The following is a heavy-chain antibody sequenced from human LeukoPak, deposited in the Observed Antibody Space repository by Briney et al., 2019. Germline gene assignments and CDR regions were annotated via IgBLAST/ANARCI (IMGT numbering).Heavy chain of an antibody. CDR1: GFTFSSYG. D-gene: IGHD6-13*01. CDR3: AKDRVAAAGPFRGFDY. J-gene: IGHJ4*02. V-gene: IGHV3-30*18. CDR2: ISYDGSNK. Sequence: GGSLRLSCAASGFTFSSYGMHWVRQAPGKGLEWVAVISYDGSNKYYADSVKGRFTISRDNSKNTLYLQMNSLRAEDTAVYYCAKDRVAAAGPFRGFDYWGQGTLVTVSS.